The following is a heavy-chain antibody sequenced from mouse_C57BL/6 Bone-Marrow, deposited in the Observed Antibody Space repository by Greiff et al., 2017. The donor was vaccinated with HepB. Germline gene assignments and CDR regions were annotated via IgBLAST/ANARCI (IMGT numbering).Heavy chain of an antibody. Sequence: EVKVEESGGGLVQPGGSMKLSCVASGFTFSNYWMNWVRQSPEKGLEWVAQIRLKSDNYATHYAESVKGRFTISRDDSKSSVYLQMNNLRAEDTGIYYCTEGYYGSCYAMDYWGQGTSVTVSS. CDR2: IRLKSDNYAT. V-gene: IGHV6-3*01. D-gene: IGHD1-1*01. J-gene: IGHJ4*01. CDR3: TEGYYGSCYAMDY. CDR1: GFTFSNYW.